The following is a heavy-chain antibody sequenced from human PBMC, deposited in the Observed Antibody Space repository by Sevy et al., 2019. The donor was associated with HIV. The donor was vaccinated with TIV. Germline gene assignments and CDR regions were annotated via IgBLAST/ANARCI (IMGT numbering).Heavy chain of an antibody. V-gene: IGHV3-7*01. CDR3: ARKGYCSVVTCYAYNWFDL. CDR2: IKQDGSEE. CDR1: GFTFSNYW. Sequence: GGSLRLSCAASGFTFSNYWMTWVRQAPGKGLEWVANIKQDGSEEYYVDSVKGRFTISRDNAKNSLYLQMNSLRAEDTAVYYCARKGYCSVVTCYAYNWFDLWDQGTLVTVSS. J-gene: IGHJ5*02. D-gene: IGHD2-15*01.